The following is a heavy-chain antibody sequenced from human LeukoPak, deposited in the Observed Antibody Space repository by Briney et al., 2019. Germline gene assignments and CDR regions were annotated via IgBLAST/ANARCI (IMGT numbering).Heavy chain of an antibody. Sequence: SETLSLTCAVYGGSFSGYYWSWIRQPPGMGLEWIGEINHSGSTNYNPSLKSRVTISVDTSKNQFSLKLSSVTAADTAVYYCARGAFCGGDCYSGGNYYYYYMDVWGKGTTVTVSS. V-gene: IGHV4-34*01. CDR3: ARGAFCGGDCYSGGNYYYYYMDV. J-gene: IGHJ6*03. CDR2: INHSGST. D-gene: IGHD2-21*02. CDR1: GGSFSGYY.